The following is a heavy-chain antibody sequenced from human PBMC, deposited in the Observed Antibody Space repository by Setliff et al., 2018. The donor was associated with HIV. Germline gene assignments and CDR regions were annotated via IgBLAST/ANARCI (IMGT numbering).Heavy chain of an antibody. J-gene: IGHJ4*02. D-gene: IGHD2-2*01. V-gene: IGHV4-39*07. CDR2: VFYSGST. CDR3: ARKGYCSSSGCPTPFDF. Sequence: KTSETLSLTCTASGGSISSSSYYWDWIRQPPGKGLEWIGSVFYSGSTYYKPSLKSRVTISVDTSKNQFSLKLSSVTAADTAVYYCARKGYCSSSGCPTPFDFWGQGTLVTVSS. CDR1: GGSISSSSYY.